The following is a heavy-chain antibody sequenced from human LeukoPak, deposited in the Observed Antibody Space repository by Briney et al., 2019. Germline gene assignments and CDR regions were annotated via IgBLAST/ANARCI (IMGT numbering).Heavy chain of an antibody. CDR1: GGSISSGGYY. Sequence: SETLSLTCTVSGGSISSGGYYWSWIRQHPGKGLEWIGYIYDSGSTYYNPSLKSRVTISVDTSQNQFSLKLSSVTAADTAVYYCARGGDSRGMDVWGQGTTVTVSS. J-gene: IGHJ6*02. V-gene: IGHV4-31*03. CDR2: IYDSGST. CDR3: ARGGDSRGMDV. D-gene: IGHD2-21*02.